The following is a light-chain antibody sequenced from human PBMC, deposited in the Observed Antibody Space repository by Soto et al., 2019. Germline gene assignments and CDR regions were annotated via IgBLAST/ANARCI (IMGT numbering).Light chain of an antibody. Sequence: DIQMTQSPSSLSASVGDRVTITCRASQSISRYLNWYQHKPGKAPNLLIYAASSLQSGVPSRFSGSGSGTDFTVKISGLQTKDFATYSGQQSYSVWTFGQGTKVEIK. CDR1: QSISRY. J-gene: IGKJ1*01. CDR3: QQSYSVWT. CDR2: AAS. V-gene: IGKV1-39*01.